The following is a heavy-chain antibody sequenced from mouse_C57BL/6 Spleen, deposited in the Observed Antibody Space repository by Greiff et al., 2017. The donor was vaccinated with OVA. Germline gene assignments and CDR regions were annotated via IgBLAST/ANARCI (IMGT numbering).Heavy chain of an antibody. Sequence: QVQLQQSGAELVKPGASVKMSCKASGYSFTTYPIEWMKQNHGKSLEWIGNFHPYNDDTKYNEKFKGKATLTVEKSSSTAYLELSRLTSDDSAVYYCARRGAYGSLYYFDYWGQGTTLTVSS. D-gene: IGHD1-1*01. V-gene: IGHV1-47*01. CDR2: FHPYNDDT. CDR3: ARRGAYGSLYYFDY. CDR1: GYSFTTYP. J-gene: IGHJ2*01.